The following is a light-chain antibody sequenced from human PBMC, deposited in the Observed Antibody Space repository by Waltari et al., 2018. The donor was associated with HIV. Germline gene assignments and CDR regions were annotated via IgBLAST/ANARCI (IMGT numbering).Light chain of an antibody. CDR3: GTWDSSLSAGL. CDR1: SSNIGNNF. V-gene: IGLV1-51*01. Sequence: QSVLTQPPSVSAAPGQKVTISCSGSSSNIGNNFVSWYQQLPGTAPKLLIYDNNKRPSGIPDRFSGSKSGTSATLGITGLQTGDEADYYCGTWDSSLSAGLLGGGTKLTVL. J-gene: IGLJ2*01. CDR2: DNN.